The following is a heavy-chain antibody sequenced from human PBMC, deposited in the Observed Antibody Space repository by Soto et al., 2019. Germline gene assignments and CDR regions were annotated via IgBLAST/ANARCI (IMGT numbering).Heavy chain of an antibody. V-gene: IGHV3-23*01. CDR3: ARDPSIVLVPAATYYYYYYGMDV. CDR2: ITGRDDGT. J-gene: IGHJ6*02. CDR1: GFSFSSYA. D-gene: IGHD2-2*01. Sequence: GGSLRLSCAASGFSFSSYAMSWVRQAPGKGLEWVSTITGRDDGTYYADSLKGRFTISRDTPKDTLYLQMNSLRAEDTAVYYCARDPSIVLVPAATYYYYYYGMDVWGQGTTVTVSS.